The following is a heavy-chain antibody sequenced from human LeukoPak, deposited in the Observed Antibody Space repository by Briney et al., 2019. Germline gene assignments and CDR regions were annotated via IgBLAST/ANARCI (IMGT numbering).Heavy chain of an antibody. CDR1: GFSFSTYW. Sequence: GGSLRLSCAASGFSFSTYWMSWVRQTPEKGLEFVANIDQGGSVRNYMDSLKGRCTISRDNAKKSLYLEINSLRPDDTAVYYCARDPESSSFDLWGRGALVTVSS. CDR2: IDQGGSVR. V-gene: IGHV3-7*01. J-gene: IGHJ2*01. D-gene: IGHD6-13*01. CDR3: ARDPESSSFDL.